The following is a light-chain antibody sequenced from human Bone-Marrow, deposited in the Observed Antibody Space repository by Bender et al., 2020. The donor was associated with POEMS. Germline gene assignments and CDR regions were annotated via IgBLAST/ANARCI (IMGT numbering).Light chain of an antibody. CDR1: SSDVGGYNY. CDR2: EVD. V-gene: IGLV2-14*01. Sequence: QSALTQPASVSGSLGQSITVSCTGTSSDVGGYNYVSWYQQHPGKAPKLMIFEVDNRPSGVSNRFSGSKSGNTASLTISGLQAEDEADYYCSSYTGSNTYVFGSGTKVTVL. J-gene: IGLJ1*01. CDR3: SSYTGSNTYV.